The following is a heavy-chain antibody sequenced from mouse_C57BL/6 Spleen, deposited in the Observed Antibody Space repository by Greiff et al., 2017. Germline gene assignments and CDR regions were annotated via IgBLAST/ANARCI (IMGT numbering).Heavy chain of an antibody. CDR2: IYPGDGDT. D-gene: IGHD4-1*01. V-gene: IGHV1-82*01. CDR3: AKPELGRGAMDY. J-gene: IGHJ4*01. CDR1: GYAFSSSW. Sequence: QVQLQQSGPELVKPGASVKISCKASGYAFSSSWMNWVKQRPGKGLEWIGRIYPGDGDTNYNGKFKGKATLTADKSSSTAYMQLSSLTSEASAVYFCAKPELGRGAMDYWGQGTSVTVSS.